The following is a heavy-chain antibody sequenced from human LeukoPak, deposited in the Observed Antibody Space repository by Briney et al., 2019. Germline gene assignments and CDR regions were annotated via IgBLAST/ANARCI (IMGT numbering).Heavy chain of an antibody. D-gene: IGHD2-15*01. CDR3: AKTYCSGGSCPADY. J-gene: IGHJ4*02. CDR1: GFTFSSYA. CDR2: ISGSGGST. Sequence: GGSLRLSCAASGFTFSSYAMSWVRQAPGKGLERVSSISGSGGSTYYADSVKGRFTISRENSRNRLYLQMNSLRAEDTAIYYCAKTYCSGGSCPADYWGQGTLVTASS. V-gene: IGHV3-23*01.